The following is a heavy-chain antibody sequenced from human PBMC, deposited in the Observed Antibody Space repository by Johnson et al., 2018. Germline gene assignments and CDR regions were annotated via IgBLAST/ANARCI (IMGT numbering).Heavy chain of an antibody. CDR2: IKSKTDGGTT. CDR3: TTTRGYSYGYFLPYCYGMDV. J-gene: IGHJ6*02. Sequence: VQLVESGGGLVKPGGSLRLSCAASGFPFSNAWMSWVRQAPGKGLEWVGRIKSKTDGGTTDYAAPVKGRFTISRDDSKNTLYPQMNSLKTEDTAVYYCTTTRGYSYGYFLPYCYGMDVWGQGTTVTVSS. V-gene: IGHV3-15*01. CDR1: GFPFSNAW. D-gene: IGHD5-18*01.